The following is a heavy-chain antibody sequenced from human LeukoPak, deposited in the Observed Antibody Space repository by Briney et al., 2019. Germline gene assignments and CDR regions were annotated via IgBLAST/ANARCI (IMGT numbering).Heavy chain of an antibody. J-gene: IGHJ4*02. V-gene: IGHV4-39*07. D-gene: IGHD1-26*01. CDR3: ARPASGSYSAFDY. CDR2: IYYIGST. Sequence: SETLSLTCSVSGDSITSSSLYWGWIRQPPGKGLEWIGSIYYIGSTYYNPSLKSRVTISLDTSKKQFFLNLKSVIAADTAVYYCARPASGSYSAFDYWGQGTPVTVSS. CDR1: GDSITSSSLY.